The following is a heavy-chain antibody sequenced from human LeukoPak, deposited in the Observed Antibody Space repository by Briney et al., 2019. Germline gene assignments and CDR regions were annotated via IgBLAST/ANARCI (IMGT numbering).Heavy chain of an antibody. Sequence: SQTLSLTFAISGDSVSSNSAAWNWIRQSPSRGLEWLGRTYYRSKWYYDYAVSVKSRITINPDTSKNQFSLQLNSVTPEDTAVYYCAKELELRRSYNWFDPWGQGTLVTVSS. CDR3: AKELELRRSYNWFDP. CDR2: TYYRSKWYY. CDR1: GDSVSSNSAA. J-gene: IGHJ5*02. V-gene: IGHV6-1*01. D-gene: IGHD1-7*01.